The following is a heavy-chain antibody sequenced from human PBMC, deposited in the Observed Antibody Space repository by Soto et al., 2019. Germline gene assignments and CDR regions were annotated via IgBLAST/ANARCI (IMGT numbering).Heavy chain of an antibody. J-gene: IGHJ2*01. V-gene: IGHV3-74*01. CDR2: INSDGSST. Sequence: EVQLVESGGGLVQPGGSLRLSCAASGFTFSSYWMHWVRQAPGKGLVWVSRINSDGSSTSYADSVKGRFTISRDNAKNTLYLQMNSLRAEDTAVYYCARDRTSQLIYYYGSESPAGYFDLWGRGTLVTVSS. D-gene: IGHD3-10*01. CDR3: ARDRTSQLIYYYGSESPAGYFDL. CDR1: GFTFSSYW.